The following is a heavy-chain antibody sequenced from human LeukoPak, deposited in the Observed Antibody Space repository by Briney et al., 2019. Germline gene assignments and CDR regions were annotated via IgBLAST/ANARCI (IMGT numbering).Heavy chain of an antibody. CDR1: GFTFSDYG. CDR3: ARSRIAVASYYFDY. V-gene: IGHV3-23*01. D-gene: IGHD6-19*01. Sequence: GGSLRLSCAASGFTFSDYGMTWVRQAPGKGLQWVSTISGSGDGTYYADSVQGRFTISRDNSKNTLYLEMNSLRAEDTAVYYCARSRIAVASYYFDYWGQGTLVTVSS. J-gene: IGHJ4*02. CDR2: ISGSGDGT.